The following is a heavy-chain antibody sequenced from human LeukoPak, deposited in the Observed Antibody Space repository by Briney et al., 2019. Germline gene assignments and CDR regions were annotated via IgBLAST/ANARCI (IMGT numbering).Heavy chain of an antibody. CDR3: AGSWFYRDYFEY. CDR2: LSYDGSNE. CDR1: GFXFSSYG. D-gene: IGHD3-10*01. V-gene: IGHV3-30*03. J-gene: IGHJ4*02. Sequence: PGGSLRLSCGASGFXFSSYGIHWVRQAPGKGLEWVAVLSYDGSNEYYADSVKGRFTISRDNSKNTLYLQMNSRRVEDTAVYYCAGSWFYRDYFEYWGQGTLVTVSS.